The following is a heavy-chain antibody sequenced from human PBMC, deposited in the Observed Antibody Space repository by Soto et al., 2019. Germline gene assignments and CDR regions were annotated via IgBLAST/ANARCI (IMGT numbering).Heavy chain of an antibody. Sequence: EVQLEESGGDLVQPGGSLRLSCAASGFALSAYWMTWVRQAPGKGLEWVANINRDGSKKSYLDSVRGRFTISRDNVGNSLYLQMDSLRADDTALYYCARHVSPGSCSLYLDAFDIWGQGTMVTVSS. V-gene: IGHV3-7*05. D-gene: IGHD1-26*01. J-gene: IGHJ3*02. CDR2: INRDGSKK. CDR1: GFALSAYW. CDR3: ARHVSPGSCSLYLDAFDI.